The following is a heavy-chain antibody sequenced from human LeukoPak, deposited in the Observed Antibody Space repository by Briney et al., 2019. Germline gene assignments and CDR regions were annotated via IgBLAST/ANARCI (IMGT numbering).Heavy chain of an antibody. D-gene: IGHD3-22*01. J-gene: IGHJ4*02. CDR3: AKVGRYDSSGYYDY. Sequence: AGSLRLSCAASGFXFSSYAMSWVRQAPGKGLEWVSALSGSGGSTYYADSVKGRFTISRDNSKNTLYLQMNSLRAEDTAVYYCAKVGRYDSSGYYDYWGQGTLVTVSS. CDR2: LSGSGGST. V-gene: IGHV3-23*01. CDR1: GFXFSSYA.